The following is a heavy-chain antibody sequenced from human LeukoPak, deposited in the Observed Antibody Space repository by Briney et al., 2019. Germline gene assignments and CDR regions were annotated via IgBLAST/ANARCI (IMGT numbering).Heavy chain of an antibody. CDR1: GGSINSGY. CDR3: AGGHYPLEY. Sequence: SETLSLTCSVSGGSINSGYWSWIRQPPGKGLEWIGLLYPIGSTNYNPSLKSRVTISVDTSRTQFSLKLSSMTAADTAVYYCAGGHYPLEYWGQGTLVTVSS. V-gene: IGHV4-59*01. D-gene: IGHD1-26*01. CDR2: LYPIGST. J-gene: IGHJ4*02.